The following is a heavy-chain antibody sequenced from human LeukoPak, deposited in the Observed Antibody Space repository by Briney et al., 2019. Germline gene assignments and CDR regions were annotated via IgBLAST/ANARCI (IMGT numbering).Heavy chain of an antibody. Sequence: SETLSLTCAVYGGSFSGYYWSWIRQPPGKGLEWIGEINHSGSTNYNPSLKSRVTISVDTSKNQFSLKLSSVTAADTAVYYCAGGELSLLVAFDIWGQGTMVTVS. V-gene: IGHV4-34*01. CDR1: GGSFSGYY. D-gene: IGHD3-16*02. CDR2: INHSGST. J-gene: IGHJ3*02. CDR3: AGGELSLLVAFDI.